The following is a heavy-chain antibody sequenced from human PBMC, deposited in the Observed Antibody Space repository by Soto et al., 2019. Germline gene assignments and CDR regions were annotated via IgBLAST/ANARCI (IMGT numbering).Heavy chain of an antibody. V-gene: IGHV3-11*01. CDR3: ARGLSCISTSCHVGPVDV. J-gene: IGHJ6*02. Sequence: QVQLVESGGGLVKPGGSLRLSCAASGFTFSDYYMSWIRQAPGMGLEWVSYISSSGSTIYYADSVKGRFTISRDNAKNSLYLQMNSLRAEHTAVYYCARGLSCISTSCHVGPVDVWGQGTSVTVSS. CDR2: ISSSGSTI. CDR1: GFTFSDYY. D-gene: IGHD2-2*01.